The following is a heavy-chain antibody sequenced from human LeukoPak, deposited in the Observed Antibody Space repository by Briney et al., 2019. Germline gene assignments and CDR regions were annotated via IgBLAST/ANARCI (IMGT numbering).Heavy chain of an antibody. D-gene: IGHD3-22*01. J-gene: IGHJ4*02. CDR2: INHSGRT. CDR1: GGSFSGYY. CDR3: ARGSPVSSSGSLTVSTGDY. Sequence: SETLSLTCAVYGGSFSGYYWSWIRQPPGKGLEWIGEINHSGRTNYNPSLNSRVTISVDTSKNQYSLKLSSVTAADTAVYYCARGSPVSSSGSLTVSTGDYWGQGTLVTVSS. V-gene: IGHV4-34*01.